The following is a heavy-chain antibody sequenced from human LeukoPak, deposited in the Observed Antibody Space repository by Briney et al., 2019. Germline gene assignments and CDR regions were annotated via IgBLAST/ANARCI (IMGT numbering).Heavy chain of an antibody. V-gene: IGHV3-7*01. CDR3: ARDGWELLPCGY. J-gene: IGHJ4*02. Sequence: GGSLRLSCAAFGFTFSSYWMSWVRQAPGKGLEWVANIKQDGSEKYYVDSVKGRFTISRDNAKNSLYLQMNSLRAEDTAVYYCARDGWELLPCGYWGQGTLVTVSS. CDR2: IKQDGSEK. D-gene: IGHD1-26*01. CDR1: GFTFSSYW.